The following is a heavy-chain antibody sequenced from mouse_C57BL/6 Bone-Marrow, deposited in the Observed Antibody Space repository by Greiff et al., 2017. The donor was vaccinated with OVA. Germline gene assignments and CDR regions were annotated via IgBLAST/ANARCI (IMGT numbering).Heavy chain of an antibody. Sequence: EVQRVESGGGLVQPGGSLSLSCAASGFTFTDYYMSWVRQPPGKALEWLGFIRNKANGYTTEYSASVKGRFTISRDNSQSILYLQMNALRAEDSATYYCARSSYFDVWGTGTTVTVSS. CDR2: IRNKANGYTT. J-gene: IGHJ1*03. CDR3: ARSSYFDV. V-gene: IGHV7-3*01. CDR1: GFTFTDYY.